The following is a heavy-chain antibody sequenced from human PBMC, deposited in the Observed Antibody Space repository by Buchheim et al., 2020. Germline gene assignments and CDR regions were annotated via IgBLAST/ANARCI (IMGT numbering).Heavy chain of an antibody. CDR1: GFTFSSYE. CDR2: ISSSGSTI. D-gene: IGHD1-26*01. CDR3: AIVPIGVGAVRFYDY. J-gene: IGHJ4*02. Sequence: EVQLVESGGGLVQPGGSLRLSCAASGFTFSSYEMNWVRQAPGKGLEWVSYISSSGSTIYYADSVKGRFTISRENAKDALYLQMNSLRAEDTAVYYCAIVPIGVGAVRFYDYWGQGTL. V-gene: IGHV3-48*03.